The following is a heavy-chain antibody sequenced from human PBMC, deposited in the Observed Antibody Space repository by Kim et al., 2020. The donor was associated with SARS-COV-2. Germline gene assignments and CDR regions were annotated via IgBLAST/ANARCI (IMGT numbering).Heavy chain of an antibody. CDR1: GGSISSTTHY. V-gene: IGHV4-39*07. CDR3: ARTVLLWFGESGV. D-gene: IGHD3-10*01. CDR2: IYYSGST. J-gene: IGHJ3*01. Sequence: SETLSLTCTVSGGSISSTTHYWGWIRQPPGKGLEWLGSIYYSGSTYYSPSLKSRVTISLDSSKNQFSLKLSSVTAADTAVYYCARTVLLWFGESGVWGQGTMVTVSS.